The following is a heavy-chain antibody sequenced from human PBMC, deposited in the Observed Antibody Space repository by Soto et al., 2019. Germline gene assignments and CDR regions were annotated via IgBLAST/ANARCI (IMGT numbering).Heavy chain of an antibody. CDR3: ARVPRTGDRIDWYFDL. J-gene: IGHJ2*01. Sequence: QVQLVQSGAEVKKPGSSVKVSCKASGGTFSSYAISWVRQAPGQGLEWMGGIIPIFGTANYAQKFQGRVTITADESTSPAYMELSSRRSEDTAVYYCARVPRTGDRIDWYFDLWRRGTLVTVSS. D-gene: IGHD7-27*01. CDR2: IIPIFGTA. CDR1: GGTFSSYA. V-gene: IGHV1-69*12.